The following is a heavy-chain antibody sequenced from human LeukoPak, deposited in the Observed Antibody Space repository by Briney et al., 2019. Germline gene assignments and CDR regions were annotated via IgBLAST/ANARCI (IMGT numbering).Heavy chain of an antibody. CDR2: FDPEDGET. CDR3: ATEKISETAGYDY. J-gene: IGHJ4*02. CDR1: GYTHPELS. Sequence: GSSVKVSCKVCGYTHPELSMHWVRQAPGKGLDWMGGFDPEDGETIYAQKFQGRVTMTEDTSTDTAYMELSSLRSEDTAVYYCATEKISETAGYDYWGQGTLVTVSS. V-gene: IGHV1-24*01. D-gene: IGHD3-3*01.